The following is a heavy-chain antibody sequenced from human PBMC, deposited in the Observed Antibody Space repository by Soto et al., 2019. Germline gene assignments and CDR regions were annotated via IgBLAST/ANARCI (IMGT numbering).Heavy chain of an antibody. D-gene: IGHD6-19*01. J-gene: IGHJ3*01. CDR1: GFTLSSYG. CDR3: AKDRAHLAVAAIAGGGGAFDA. Sequence: QIQLVQSGGGGVQPGRSLRLSCAASGFTLSSYGMHWVRQAPGKGLEWVADISYDGRKKWYMDSLEGRFTVSRDNSESTVFLQVDSLRPEDTAMYFCAKDRAHLAVAAIAGGGGAFDAWGQGTMVTVSS. CDR2: ISYDGRKK. V-gene: IGHV3-30*05.